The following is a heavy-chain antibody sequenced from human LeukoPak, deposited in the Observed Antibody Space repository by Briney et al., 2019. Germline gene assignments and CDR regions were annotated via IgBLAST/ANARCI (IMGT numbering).Heavy chain of an antibody. CDR2: VYHSGST. Sequence: PSGTLSLTCAVSGGSIASSNWWSWVRQPPGKGLEWIGEVYHSGSTNYNPSLKSRVIISIDKSNNQFSLKLTSVTAADTAVYYCGGGDCGHFDYWGQGTLVTVSS. V-gene: IGHV4-4*02. CDR1: GGSIASSNW. D-gene: IGHD2-21*02. J-gene: IGHJ4*02. CDR3: GGGDCGHFDY.